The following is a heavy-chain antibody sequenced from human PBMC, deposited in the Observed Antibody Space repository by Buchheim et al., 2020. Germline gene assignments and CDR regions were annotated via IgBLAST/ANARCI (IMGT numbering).Heavy chain of an antibody. J-gene: IGHJ5*02. CDR3: AKDASFSGCYYNS. D-gene: IGHD3-10*01. Sequence: EVQVLESGGGLVQPGGSLRLSCAASGFTLSDYAMTWVRQGPGKGLEWVSGISGSGGSTYSADFVKGRFTPPRDTSKNTFYLQMNGLRAEDTAFYYCAKDASFSGCYYNSWGQGTL. CDR2: ISGSGGST. V-gene: IGHV3-23*01. CDR1: GFTLSDYA.